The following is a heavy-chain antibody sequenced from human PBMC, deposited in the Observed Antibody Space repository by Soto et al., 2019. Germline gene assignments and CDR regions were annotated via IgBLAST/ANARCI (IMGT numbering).Heavy chain of an antibody. V-gene: IGHV3-23*01. J-gene: IGHJ3*02. CDR3: ARNYYDSSGYHHDAFDI. D-gene: IGHD3-22*01. CDR2: ISGSGGST. CDR1: GFTFSSYA. Sequence: PGGSLRLSCAASGFTFSSYAMSWVRQTPGKGLEWVSAISGSGGSTYYADSVKGRFTISRDNSKNTLYLQMNSLRAEDTAVYYCARNYYDSSGYHHDAFDIWGQGTMVT.